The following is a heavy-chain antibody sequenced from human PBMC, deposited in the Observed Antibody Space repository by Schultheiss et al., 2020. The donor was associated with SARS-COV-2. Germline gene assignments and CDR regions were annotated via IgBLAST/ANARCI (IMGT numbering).Heavy chain of an antibody. D-gene: IGHD3-22*01. J-gene: IGHJ5*02. Sequence: SETLSLTCTVSGGSVSSRISFWSWIRQPPGKGLEWIGYIDYSGSTNYNPSLKSRVTISADTSKNQFSLKLSSVTAADTAVYYCARFTTLQDNWFDPWGQGTLVTVSS. CDR2: IDYSGST. V-gene: IGHV4-61*01. CDR3: ARFTTLQDNWFDP. CDR1: GGSVSSRISF.